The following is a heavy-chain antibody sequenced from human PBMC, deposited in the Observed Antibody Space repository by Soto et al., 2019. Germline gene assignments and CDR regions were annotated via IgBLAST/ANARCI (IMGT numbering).Heavy chain of an antibody. CDR3: ARHRYSGYDYGGYYFDY. CDR2: IYYSGST. Sequence: PSETLSLTCTVSGGSVSSGSYDGSWIRQPPGKGLEWIGYIYYSGSTNYNPSLKSRVTISVDTSKNQFSLKLSSVTAADTAVYYCARHRYSGYDYGGYYFDYWGQGSLVTVSS. J-gene: IGHJ4*02. CDR1: GGSVSSGSYD. V-gene: IGHV4-61*01. D-gene: IGHD5-12*01.